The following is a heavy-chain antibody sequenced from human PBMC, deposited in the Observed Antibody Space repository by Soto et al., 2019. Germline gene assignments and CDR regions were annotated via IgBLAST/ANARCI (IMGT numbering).Heavy chain of an antibody. Sequence: GGSLRLSCAASGFTFSTYGMHWVRQAPGKGLEWVAIIWYDGSNKYYADSVKGRFTISRDNSKNTLYLQMNSLRAEDTAVYYCARATVTTNTLFDYWGQGTLVTVSS. CDR1: GFTFSTYG. V-gene: IGHV3-33*01. J-gene: IGHJ4*02. D-gene: IGHD4-17*01. CDR2: IWYDGSNK. CDR3: ARATVTTNTLFDY.